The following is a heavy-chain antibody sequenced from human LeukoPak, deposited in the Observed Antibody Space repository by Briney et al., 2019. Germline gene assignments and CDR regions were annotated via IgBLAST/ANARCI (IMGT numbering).Heavy chain of an antibody. CDR3: AREQVGTSGWYTLDY. D-gene: IGHD6-13*01. J-gene: IGHJ4*02. Sequence: GGSLRLSCAASGFTFSPYAMDWVRQAPGKGLQWVSAFSRRGTTHYADSVKGRFTNSRDNSKNEVYLQMNSLRVDDTGIYYCAREQVGTSGWYTLDYWGQGTVVTVSS. CDR2: FSRRGTT. CDR1: GFTFSPYA. V-gene: IGHV3-23*01.